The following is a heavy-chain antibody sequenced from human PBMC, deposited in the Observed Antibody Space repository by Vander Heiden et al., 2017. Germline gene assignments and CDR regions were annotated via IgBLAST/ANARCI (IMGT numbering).Heavy chain of an antibody. J-gene: IGHJ4*02. CDR3: ARLAATYPIDY. V-gene: IGHV4-31*03. Sequence: QVQLQESGPGLAKPSQTLSLTCTVSRGSISSGGYYSSWIRQPPGKGLEWIGYIYYSGRTYYNPSLKSRVTISVDTSKNQFSLKLSSVTAADTAVYYCARLAATYPIDYWGQGTLVTVSS. CDR2: IYYSGRT. D-gene: IGHD6-13*01. CDR1: RGSISSGGYY.